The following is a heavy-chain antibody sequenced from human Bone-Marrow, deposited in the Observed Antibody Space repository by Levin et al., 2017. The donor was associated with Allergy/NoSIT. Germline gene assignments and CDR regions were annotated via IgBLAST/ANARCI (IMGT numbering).Heavy chain of an antibody. V-gene: IGHV5-51*01. Sequence: GESLKISCNGSGYSFLNYWIAWVRQMPGKGLEWMGIIYPGDSDTRYSPSFRGHVTISADKSTSTAYLQWSTVKASDTATYYCARQGIFPGRKYSYGMDVWGQGTTVTVSS. CDR3: ARQGIFPGRKYSYGMDV. D-gene: IGHD3-3*01. CDR2: IYPGDSDT. J-gene: IGHJ6*02. CDR1: GYSFLNYW.